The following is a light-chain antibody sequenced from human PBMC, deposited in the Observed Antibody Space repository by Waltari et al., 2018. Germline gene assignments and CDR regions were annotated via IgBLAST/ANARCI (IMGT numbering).Light chain of an antibody. Sequence: QSVLTQPPSVSGAPGQTVTISCTGSSSHTRAGYDVPWYQQLPGTAPKLLIYGNSNRPSGVPDRFSGSKSGTSASLAITGLQAEDEADYYCQSYDSSLSGFNYVFGTGTKVTVL. CDR3: QSYDSSLSGFNYV. CDR1: SSHTRAGYD. V-gene: IGLV1-40*01. CDR2: GNS. J-gene: IGLJ1*01.